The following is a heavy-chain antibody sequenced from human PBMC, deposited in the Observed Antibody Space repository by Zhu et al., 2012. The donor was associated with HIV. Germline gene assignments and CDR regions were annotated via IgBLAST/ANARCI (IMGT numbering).Heavy chain of an antibody. J-gene: IGHJ3*02. CDR3: ARDLWGSSSSAAFDI. V-gene: IGHV4-59*01. Sequence: QMQLQESGPGLVKPSETLSLSCTVSGGSISSYYWSWIRQSPGKGLEWIGYIFYSGITNYNPSLKSRVTISVDTSKNQFSLKLSSVTAADTAVYYCARDLWGSSSSAAFDIWGQGTMVTVSS. CDR2: IFYSGIT. CDR1: GGSISSYY. D-gene: IGHD6-13*01.